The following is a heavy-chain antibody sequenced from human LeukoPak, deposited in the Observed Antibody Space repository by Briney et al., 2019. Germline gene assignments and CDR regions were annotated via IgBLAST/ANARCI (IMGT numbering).Heavy chain of an antibody. Sequence: GASVKVSCKASGYTFINNGISWVRQAPGQGLEWVGWISTFNDIPNSAQKLQGRVTLTTDTSTSTAYMELRSLRSDDTAVYYCALSTPTHSGWYNYWGQGTLVTVSS. J-gene: IGHJ4*02. D-gene: IGHD6-19*01. V-gene: IGHV1-18*01. CDR1: GYTFINNG. CDR3: ALSTPTHSGWYNY. CDR2: ISTFNDIP.